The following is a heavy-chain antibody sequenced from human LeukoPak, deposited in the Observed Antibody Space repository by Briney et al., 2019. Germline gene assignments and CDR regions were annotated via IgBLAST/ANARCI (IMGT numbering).Heavy chain of an antibody. CDR1: GFTFSNFW. CDR3: TNDMVRGVTGFDY. Sequence: GGSLRLSCAASGFTFSNFWMHWVRQAPGKGLEWVGFIRSKAYGGTTEYAASVKGRFTISRDDSKSIAYLQMNSLKTEDTAVYYCTNDMVRGVTGFDYWGQGTLVTVSS. CDR2: IRSKAYGGTT. J-gene: IGHJ4*02. V-gene: IGHV3-49*04. D-gene: IGHD3-10*01.